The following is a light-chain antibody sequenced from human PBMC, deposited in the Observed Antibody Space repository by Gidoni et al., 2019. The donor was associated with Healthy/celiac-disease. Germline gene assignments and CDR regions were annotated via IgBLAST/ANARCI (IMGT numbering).Light chain of an antibody. CDR3: QAWDSSFYVV. V-gene: IGLV3-1*01. J-gene: IGLJ2*01. CDR2: QDS. CDR1: KLGDKY. Sequence: SYELTQPPSVSVSPGQTASITCSGDKLGDKYACWYQQNPGQSPVLVIYQDSKRPAGIPERFSGSNSGNTATLTISGTQAMDEADYYCQAWDSSFYVVFGGGTKLTVL.